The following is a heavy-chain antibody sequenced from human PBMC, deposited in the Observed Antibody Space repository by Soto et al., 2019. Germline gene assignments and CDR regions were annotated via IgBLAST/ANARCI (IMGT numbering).Heavy chain of an antibody. Sequence: ASVKVSCKASGYTFTSYGISWVRQAPGQGLEWMGWISAYNGNTNYAQKLQGRVTMTTDTSTSTAYMELRSLRSDDTAVYYCAKEFAIAARRGYYHLDVWGKGTTVTVSS. CDR1: GYTFTSYG. J-gene: IGHJ6*03. V-gene: IGHV1-18*01. D-gene: IGHD6-6*01. CDR3: AKEFAIAARRGYYHLDV. CDR2: ISAYNGNT.